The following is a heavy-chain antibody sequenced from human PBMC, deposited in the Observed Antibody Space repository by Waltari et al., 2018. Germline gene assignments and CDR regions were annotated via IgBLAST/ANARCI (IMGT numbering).Heavy chain of an antibody. CDR1: GGPLSSSSFY. V-gene: IGHV4-39*01. CDR2: IYYDGTT. Sequence: QLQLQESGPGLVQPSETLTLTCTVSGGPLSSSSFYWGWVRQSPWTGLEWIGTIYYDGTTYHNPSLENRVTICVDTSNNQFSLKLSSVTAADTAVYYCARPMRITSSNWFDPWGQGTLVTVSS. CDR3: ARPMRITSSNWFDP. J-gene: IGHJ5*02. D-gene: IGHD3-3*01.